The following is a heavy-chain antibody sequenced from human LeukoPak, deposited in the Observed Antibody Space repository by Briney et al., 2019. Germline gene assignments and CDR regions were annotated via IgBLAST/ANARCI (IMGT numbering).Heavy chain of an antibody. V-gene: IGHV4-39*01. CDR2: IYYSGST. CDR1: DGSISSSSYY. Sequence: PSETLSLTCTVSDGSISSSSYYWGWIRQPPGKGLEWIGSIYYSGSTYYNPSLKSRVTISVDTSKNQFSLKLSSVTAADTAVYYCGKYYYGSGSYFDYWGQGTLVTVSS. J-gene: IGHJ4*02. D-gene: IGHD3-10*01. CDR3: GKYYYGSGSYFDY.